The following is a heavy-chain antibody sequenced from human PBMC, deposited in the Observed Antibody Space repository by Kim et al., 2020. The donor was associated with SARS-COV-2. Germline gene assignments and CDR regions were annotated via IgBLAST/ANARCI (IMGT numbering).Heavy chain of an antibody. CDR2: ISSSSSTI. Sequence: GGSLRLSCAASGFTFSSYSMNWVRQAPGKGLEWVSYISSSSSTIYYADSVKGRFTISRDNAKNSLYLQMNSLRAEDTAVYYCARDGSDSRGYCSGGSCYSLYYYGMDVWGQGTTVTVSS. J-gene: IGHJ6*02. CDR3: ARDGSDSRGYCSGGSCYSLYYYGMDV. D-gene: IGHD2-15*01. V-gene: IGHV3-48*04. CDR1: GFTFSSYS.